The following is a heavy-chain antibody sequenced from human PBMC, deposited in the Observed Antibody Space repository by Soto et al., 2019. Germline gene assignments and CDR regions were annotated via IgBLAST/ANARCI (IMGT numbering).Heavy chain of an antibody. Sequence: XESLKISFKASGYNFTNHWIVWVRQIPGKGLEWMGVIFPGDSDTRYSPSFQGQVTISADKSSSTAFLQWGSLEASDSAMYYCSRQRNAYYGMAVWGQGTTVTVSS. CDR1: GYNFTNHW. V-gene: IGHV5-51*01. J-gene: IGHJ6*02. CDR3: SRQRNAYYGMAV. CDR2: IFPGDSDT.